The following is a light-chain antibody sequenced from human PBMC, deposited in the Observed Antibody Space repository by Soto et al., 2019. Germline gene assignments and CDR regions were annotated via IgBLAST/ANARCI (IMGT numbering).Light chain of an antibody. CDR3: QHYNNGPLT. Sequence: EIVVTQSPATLSLSPGQRATLSCRTSQNINNKLVWYQQKPGQAPRLLIYGASTRATGIPARFSGSGSGTEFTLTISSLHSEDFAVYSCQHYNNGPLTFGGGTKVEIK. J-gene: IGKJ4*01. CDR2: GAS. CDR1: QNINNK. V-gene: IGKV3-15*01.